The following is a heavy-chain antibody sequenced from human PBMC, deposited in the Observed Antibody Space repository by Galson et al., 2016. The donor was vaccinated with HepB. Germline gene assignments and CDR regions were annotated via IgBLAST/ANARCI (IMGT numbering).Heavy chain of an antibody. J-gene: IGHJ4*02. CDR3: ARENYGGYVPVAYFDY. CDR2: INAGNGNT. CDR1: GYSFTTYL. Sequence: SVKVSCKASGYSFTTYLTHWVRQAPGQRLEWMGWINAGNGNTMYSEKFQGRVTITRDTSATTAYMELSSLRSEDTAVYFCARENYGGYVPVAYFDYWGQGTLVTVSS. D-gene: IGHD5-12*01. V-gene: IGHV1-3*01.